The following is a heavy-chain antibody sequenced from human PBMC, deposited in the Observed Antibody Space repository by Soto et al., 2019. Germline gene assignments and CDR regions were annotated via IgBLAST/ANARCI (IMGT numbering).Heavy chain of an antibody. CDR3: ARELRFLEWSPTGVHDYYYYGMDV. Sequence: GGSLRLSCAASGFTFSSYAMHWVRQAPGKGLEWVAVISYDGSNKYYADSVKGRFTISRDNSKNTLYLQMNSLRAEDTAVYYCARELRFLEWSPTGVHDYYYYGMDVWGQGTTVTVSS. V-gene: IGHV3-30-3*01. D-gene: IGHD3-3*01. CDR1: GFTFSSYA. CDR2: ISYDGSNK. J-gene: IGHJ6*02.